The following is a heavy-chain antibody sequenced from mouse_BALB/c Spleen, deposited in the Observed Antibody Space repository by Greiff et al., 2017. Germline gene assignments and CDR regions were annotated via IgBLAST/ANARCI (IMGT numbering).Heavy chain of an antibody. CDR2: ISSGGSYT. D-gene: IGHD2-4*01. CDR3: ARRIKYAMDY. J-gene: IGHJ4*01. Sequence: DVMLVESGGGLVKPGGSLKLSCAASGFTFSSYTMSWVRQAPEKRLEWVADISSGGSYTYYPDTVTGRFTISRDNAKNTLYLEMSSLRSEDTAMYYCARRIKYAMDYWGQGSAVTVAA. V-gene: IGHV5-9-4*01. CDR1: GFTFSSYT.